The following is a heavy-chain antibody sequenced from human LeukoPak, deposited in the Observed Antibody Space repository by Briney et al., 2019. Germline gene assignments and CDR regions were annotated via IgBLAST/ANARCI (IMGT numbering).Heavy chain of an antibody. CDR3: ARLIMSGWEFDY. J-gene: IGHJ4*02. V-gene: IGHV1-8*01. Sequence: ASVKVSCKASGYTFTSYDINWVRQATGQGLEWMGWMNPNSGNTGYAQKFQGRVTMTRNTSISTAYMELSSLRSEDTAVYYCARLIMSGWEFDYWGQGTLVTVSS. CDR1: GYTFTSYD. CDR2: MNPNSGNT. D-gene: IGHD6-19*01.